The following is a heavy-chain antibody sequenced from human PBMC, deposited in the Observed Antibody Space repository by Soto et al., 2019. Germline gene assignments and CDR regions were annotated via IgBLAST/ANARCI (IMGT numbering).Heavy chain of an antibody. V-gene: IGHV4-39*01. J-gene: IGHJ4*02. CDR2: IYYSGST. Sequence: SSETLSLTCTVSGGSISSSSYYWGWIRQPPGKGLEWIGSIYYSGSTYYNPSLKSRVTISVDTSKNQFSLKLSSVTAADTAVYYCARPRYYDFWSGYDAFDYWGQGTPVTVSS. D-gene: IGHD3-3*01. CDR1: GGSISSSSYY. CDR3: ARPRYYDFWSGYDAFDY.